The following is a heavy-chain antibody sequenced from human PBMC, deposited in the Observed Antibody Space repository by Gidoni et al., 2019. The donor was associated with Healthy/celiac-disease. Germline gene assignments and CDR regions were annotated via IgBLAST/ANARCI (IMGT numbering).Heavy chain of an antibody. J-gene: IGHJ2*01. D-gene: IGHD4-17*01. CDR1: GGSSSSGDYS. Sequence: QVQLQEAGPGLVKPSQTLSLTCTVSGGSSSSGDYSWHWNRQHPGKGLEWIGYLYYSENTYYIPSLQSRVSISVDTSQSQFPLTLRCVTAADSAVYFCARDRFGDYAVYFGLWGRGTLVTVSS. CDR3: ARDRFGDYAVYFGL. V-gene: IGHV4-31*03. CDR2: LYYSENT.